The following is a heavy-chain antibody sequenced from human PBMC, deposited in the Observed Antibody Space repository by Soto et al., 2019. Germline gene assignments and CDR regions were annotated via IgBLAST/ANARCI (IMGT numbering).Heavy chain of an antibody. CDR2: VYYNENT. Sequence: SETLSLTCSVSGGSISSFTYYWGWIRQPPGKGLEWIGTVYYNENTYYNPSLKSRVTITVDTAKNQFSLNLRSVTAADTAMYFCARLDRYYGYPGWFDPWGPGT. CDR3: ARLDRYYGYPGWFDP. CDR1: GGSISSFTYY. V-gene: IGHV4-39*01. D-gene: IGHD3-16*01. J-gene: IGHJ5*02.